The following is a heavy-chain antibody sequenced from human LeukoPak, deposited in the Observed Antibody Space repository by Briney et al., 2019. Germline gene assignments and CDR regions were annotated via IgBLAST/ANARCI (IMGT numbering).Heavy chain of an antibody. Sequence: PGGSLRLSCAASGFTFSSYWMSWVRQTPEKGLEWVANIKQDGSKKYYVDSVNGRFTNSRDNAKNSMFLQMNSLRAEDTAVYYCVRDGGSGWHFDHWGQGTRVTVSS. J-gene: IGHJ4*02. D-gene: IGHD6-19*01. CDR3: VRDGGSGWHFDH. CDR1: GFTFSSYW. CDR2: IKQDGSKK. V-gene: IGHV3-7*01.